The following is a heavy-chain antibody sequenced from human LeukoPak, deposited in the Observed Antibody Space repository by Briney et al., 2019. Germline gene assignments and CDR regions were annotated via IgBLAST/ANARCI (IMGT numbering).Heavy chain of an antibody. D-gene: IGHD2-2*01. CDR1: GFTFTAYW. V-gene: IGHV3-74*01. CDR2: IKVDGSST. J-gene: IGHJ4*02. Sequence: GGSLRLSCAASGFTFTAYWMHWVRHLPGKGLVWVARIKVDGSSTSHADSMKGRFTISRDNAKNTLYLQMNSLRDEDTAVYYCVREGLECSGSSCQRAAFDYWGQGTLVTVSS. CDR3: VREGLECSGSSCQRAAFDY.